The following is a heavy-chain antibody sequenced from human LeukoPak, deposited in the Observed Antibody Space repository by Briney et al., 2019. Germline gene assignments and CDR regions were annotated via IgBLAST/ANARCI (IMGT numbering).Heavy chain of an antibody. CDR1: GFTFSSFG. J-gene: IGHJ4*02. D-gene: IGHD5/OR15-5a*01. Sequence: PGGSLRLSCAASGFTFSSFGIHWVRQAPGKGLEWVAFIRYDGSDQYYAESVKGRFTISRDNSKNTLYLQMNSLRAEDTAVYYCARATTSSTIFDFWGQGALVTVSS. V-gene: IGHV3-30*02. CDR3: ARATTSSTIFDF. CDR2: IRYDGSDQ.